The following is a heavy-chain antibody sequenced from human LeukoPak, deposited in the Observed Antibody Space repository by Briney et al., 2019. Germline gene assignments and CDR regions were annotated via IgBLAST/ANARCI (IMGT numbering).Heavy chain of an antibody. D-gene: IGHD3-10*01. CDR3: TRGREGNYGLFDS. Sequence: PGGSLRLSCAASGFSFNCYWMHWVRQAPGSGLVWVSRISNDGRSTSFADSVKGRFTISRDNAKNTLYLQMNSLSAEDTAVYYCTRGREGNYGLFDSWGQGTLVTVSS. J-gene: IGHJ4*02. CDR1: GFSFNCYW. V-gene: IGHV3-74*01. CDR2: ISNDGRST.